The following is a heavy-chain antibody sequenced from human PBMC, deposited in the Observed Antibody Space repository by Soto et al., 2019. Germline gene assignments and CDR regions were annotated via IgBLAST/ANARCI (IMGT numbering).Heavy chain of an antibody. CDR1: GFTFDDYA. Sequence: EVQLVESGGGLVQPGRSLRLSCAASGFTFDDYAMHWVRQAPGKGLEWVSGISWNSGSIGYADSVKGRFTISRDNAKNSLYLQMNSLRAEDTAVYYCARGPELRIAVADKEGYYYYGMDVWGQGTTVTVSS. CDR2: ISWNSGSI. V-gene: IGHV3-9*01. J-gene: IGHJ6*02. CDR3: ARGPELRIAVADKEGYYYYGMDV. D-gene: IGHD6-19*01.